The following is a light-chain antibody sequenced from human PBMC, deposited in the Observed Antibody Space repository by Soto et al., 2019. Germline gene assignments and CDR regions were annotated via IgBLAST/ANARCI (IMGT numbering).Light chain of an antibody. V-gene: IGLV2-14*01. CDR1: SSDVGGYNY. CDR3: SSYTSSSTLGGV. CDR2: DVS. Sequence: QSVLTQPASVSGSPGQSITISCTGTSSDVGGYNYVSWYQQHPGKAPKLMIYDVSNRPSGVSNRFSGSKSGNTASLTISGLQAEEEADYYCSSYTSSSTLGGVFGTGTEVTVL. J-gene: IGLJ1*01.